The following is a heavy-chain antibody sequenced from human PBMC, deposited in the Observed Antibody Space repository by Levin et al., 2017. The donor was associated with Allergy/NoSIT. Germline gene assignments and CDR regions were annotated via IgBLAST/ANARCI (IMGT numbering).Heavy chain of an antibody. Sequence: GGSLRLSCAASGFTFTNAWMSWVRQAPGKGLEWVGRIKSKTDGGTTQYAAPVEGRFTISRDDSKNTLYMEMNSLKTEDTAMYYCTAGPKWFDPWGQGTLVTVSS. CDR1: GFTFTNAW. CDR3: TAGPKWFDP. CDR2: IKSKTDGGTT. J-gene: IGHJ5*02. V-gene: IGHV3-15*05. D-gene: IGHD3-10*01.